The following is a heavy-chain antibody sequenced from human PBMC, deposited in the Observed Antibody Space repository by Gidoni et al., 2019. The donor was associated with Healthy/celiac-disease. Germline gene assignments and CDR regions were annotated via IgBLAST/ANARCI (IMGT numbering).Heavy chain of an antibody. Sequence: VQLVQPGAEVNMPGSSVKFSCKASGGTSTSSAPSWVRQAPGQGLEWMGGIIPSCGTANYAQKFQGRVTITADKSTSTAYMELSSLRSEDTAVYYCARSGVVVPAAIRARWFDPWGQGTLITVSS. V-gene: IGHV1-69*14. CDR3: ARSGVVVPAAIRARWFDP. CDR2: IIPSCGTA. J-gene: IGHJ5*02. CDR1: GGTSTSSA. D-gene: IGHD2-2*02.